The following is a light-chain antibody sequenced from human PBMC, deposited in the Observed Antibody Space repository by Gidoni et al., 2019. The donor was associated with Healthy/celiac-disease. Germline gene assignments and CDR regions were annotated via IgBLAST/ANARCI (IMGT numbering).Light chain of an antibody. CDR3: AAWDDSLSGPWV. J-gene: IGLJ1*01. Sequence: QSVLTQPPSASGTPGPRVTISCSGSRSNIGSNYVYWYQQLPGTAPKLLIYRNNQRPSGVPDRFSGSKSGTSASLAISGLRSEDEADYYCAAWDDSLSGPWVFGTGTKVTVL. V-gene: IGLV1-47*01. CDR1: RSNIGSNY. CDR2: RNN.